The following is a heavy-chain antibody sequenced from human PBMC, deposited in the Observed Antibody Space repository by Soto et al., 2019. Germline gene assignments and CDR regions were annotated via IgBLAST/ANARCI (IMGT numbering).Heavy chain of an antibody. V-gene: IGHV3-74*01. Sequence: PGGSLRLSCAGSGFTFSNYAMSWVRQAPGKGLVWVSRINSDGSSTSYADSVKGRFTISRDNAKNTLYLQMNSLRAEDTAVYYCARDLVVVPAAINNYYYYGMDVWGQGTTVTVSS. CDR1: GFTFSNYA. J-gene: IGHJ6*02. D-gene: IGHD2-2*01. CDR3: ARDLVVVPAAINNYYYYGMDV. CDR2: INSDGSST.